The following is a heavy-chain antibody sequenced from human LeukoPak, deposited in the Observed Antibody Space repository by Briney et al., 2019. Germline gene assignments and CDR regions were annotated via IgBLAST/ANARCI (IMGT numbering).Heavy chain of an antibody. V-gene: IGHV3-11*01. Sequence: GGSLRLSCAASGFTFSDYYMSWIRQAPGKGLEWVPYISSSGSTIYYADSVKGRFTISRDNAKNSLYLQMNSLRAEDTAVYYCASQKRHCSGGSCYLVYWGQGTLVTVSS. D-gene: IGHD2-15*01. CDR3: ASQKRHCSGGSCYLVY. J-gene: IGHJ4*02. CDR2: ISSSGSTI. CDR1: GFTFSDYY.